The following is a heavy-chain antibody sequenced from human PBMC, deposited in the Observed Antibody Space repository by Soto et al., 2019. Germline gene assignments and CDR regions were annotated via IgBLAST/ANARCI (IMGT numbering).Heavy chain of an antibody. CDR3: ATLSGSYSFLFDN. V-gene: IGHV4-39*01. CDR1: GASIPRTSYY. CDR2: IYHSGNS. D-gene: IGHD1-26*01. Sequence: QLQLQESGPGLVKPSETLSLTCTVSGASIPRTSYYWGWIRQPPGKGLEWIGSIYHSGNSYHNPSLESRITMSVDASKNQFSLRLSSVTAADTAVYYCATLSGSYSFLFDNWGQGTLVTVSS. J-gene: IGHJ4*02.